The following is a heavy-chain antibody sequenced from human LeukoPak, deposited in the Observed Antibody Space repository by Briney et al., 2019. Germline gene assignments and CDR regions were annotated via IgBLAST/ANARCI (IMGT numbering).Heavy chain of an antibody. J-gene: IGHJ6*02. D-gene: IGHD5-24*01. Sequence: GAPVKVSCTASGGTFSSYAISWVRQAPGQGLEWMGGIIPIFGTANYAQKFQGRVTITADESTSTAYMELSSLRSEDTAVYYCAREREDYYYGMDVWGQGTTVTVSS. V-gene: IGHV1-69*13. CDR2: IIPIFGTA. CDR1: GGTFSSYA. CDR3: AREREDYYYGMDV.